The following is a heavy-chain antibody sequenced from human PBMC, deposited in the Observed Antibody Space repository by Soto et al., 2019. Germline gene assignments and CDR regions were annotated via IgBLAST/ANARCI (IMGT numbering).Heavy chain of an antibody. CDR3: APHVNCIGGSCHYDAFDI. CDR2: IRDGGEST. Sequence: EVQLLESGGGLVQPGESLRLSCAFSGFIFGNYMMTWVRQAPGKGLEWVSTIRDGGESTYYADSVKGRFTISRDNSXXTXXLQMYSLGVEDTAVYYCAPHVNCIGGSCHYDAFDIRGQGTMVTVSS. D-gene: IGHD2-15*01. J-gene: IGHJ3*02. CDR1: GFIFGNYM. V-gene: IGHV3-23*01.